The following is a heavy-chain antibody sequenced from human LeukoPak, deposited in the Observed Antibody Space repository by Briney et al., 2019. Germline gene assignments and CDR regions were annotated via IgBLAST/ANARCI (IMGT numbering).Heavy chain of an antibody. CDR1: GFTFSSYS. D-gene: IGHD6-19*01. CDR3: ARDYSSGWYYFDY. Sequence: RPGGSLRLSCAASGFTFSSYSMNWVRQAPGKGLEWVSSISSSSSYIYYADSVKGRFTISRDNAKNSLYLQMNSRRAEDTAVYYCARDYSSGWYYFDYWGQGTLVTVSS. V-gene: IGHV3-21*01. CDR2: ISSSSSYI. J-gene: IGHJ4*02.